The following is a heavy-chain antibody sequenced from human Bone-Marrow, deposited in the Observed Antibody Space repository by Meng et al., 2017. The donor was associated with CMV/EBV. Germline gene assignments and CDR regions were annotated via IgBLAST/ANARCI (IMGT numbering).Heavy chain of an antibody. J-gene: IGHJ4*02. V-gene: IGHV4-38-2*02. CDR1: GHSISVGYY. D-gene: IGHD1-26*01. Sequence: SETLSLTCTVSGHSISVGYYWGWVRQPPGKGLEWIASIYHSGTSYYNPSLKSRATISVDTSNSLFSLKLSSVTAADTAVYSCSRVKGATGPAYYVDHWGQGALVTVSS. CDR2: IYHSGTS. CDR3: SRVKGATGPAYYVDH.